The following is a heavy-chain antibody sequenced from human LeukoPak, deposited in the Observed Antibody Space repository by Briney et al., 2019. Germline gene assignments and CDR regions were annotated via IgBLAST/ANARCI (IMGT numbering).Heavy chain of an antibody. D-gene: IGHD5-24*01. V-gene: IGHV3-30*03. CDR2: ISYDGSNK. J-gene: IGHJ4*02. CDR1: GFTFSSYG. CDR3: ARGDGYLYYFDY. Sequence: GRSLRLSCAASGFTFSSYGMHWVRQAPGKGLEWVAVISYDGSNKYYADSVKGRFTISRDNAKNSLYLQMNSLRAEDTAVYYCARGDGYLYYFDYWGQGTLVTVSS.